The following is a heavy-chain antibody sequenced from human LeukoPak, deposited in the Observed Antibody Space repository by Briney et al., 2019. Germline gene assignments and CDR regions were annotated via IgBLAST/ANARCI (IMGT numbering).Heavy chain of an antibody. Sequence: SVKVSCKASGGTFSSYAISWVRQTPGQGLEWMGGIIPIFGTANYAQKFQGRVTITADESTSTAYMELSSLRSEDTAVYYCARTLRPLGLGYCSSTSCYDGLDYWGQGTLVTVSS. V-gene: IGHV1-69*01. CDR1: GGTFSSYA. CDR3: ARTLRPLGLGYCSSTSCYDGLDY. D-gene: IGHD2-2*01. J-gene: IGHJ4*02. CDR2: IIPIFGTA.